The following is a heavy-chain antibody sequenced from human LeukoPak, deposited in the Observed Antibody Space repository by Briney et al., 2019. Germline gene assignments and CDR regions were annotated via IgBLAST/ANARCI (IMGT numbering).Heavy chain of an antibody. CDR1: GGSISSGSYY. J-gene: IGHJ5*02. CDR3: AGGRYYYGSGSTNWFDP. D-gene: IGHD3-10*01. Sequence: SQTLSLTCTVSGGSISSGSYYWSWIRQPAGKGLEWIGLIYTSGSTNYNPSLKSRVTISVDTSKNQFSLKLSSVTAADTAVYYCAGGRYYYGSGSTNWFDPWGQGTLVTVSS. V-gene: IGHV4-61*02. CDR2: IYTSGST.